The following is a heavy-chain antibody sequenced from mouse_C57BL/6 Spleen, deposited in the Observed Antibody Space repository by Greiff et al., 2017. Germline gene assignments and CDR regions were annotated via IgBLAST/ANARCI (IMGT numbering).Heavy chain of an antibody. D-gene: IGHD1-1*01. J-gene: IGHJ4*01. V-gene: IGHV1-54*01. CDR2: INPGSGGT. CDR1: GYAFTNYL. CDR3: ARSGYYGAMDY. Sequence: VMLVESGAELVRPGTSVKVSCKASGYAFTNYLLEWVKQRPGQGLEWIGVINPGSGGTNYNEKFKGKATLTADKSSSTAYMQLSSLTSEDSAVYFCARSGYYGAMDYWGQGTSVTVSS.